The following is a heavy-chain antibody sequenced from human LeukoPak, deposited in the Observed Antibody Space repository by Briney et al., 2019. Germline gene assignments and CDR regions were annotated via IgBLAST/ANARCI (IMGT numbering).Heavy chain of an antibody. V-gene: IGHV1-69*04. CDR1: GGTFSSYA. Sequence: GASVKVSCKASGGTFSSYAISWVRQAPGQGLEWMGRIIPILGIANYAQKFQGRVTITADKSTSTAYMELSSLRSEDTAVYYCARISTVTSYYFDYWGQGTLVTVSS. J-gene: IGHJ4*02. CDR2: IIPILGIA. CDR3: ARISTVTSYYFDY. D-gene: IGHD4-17*01.